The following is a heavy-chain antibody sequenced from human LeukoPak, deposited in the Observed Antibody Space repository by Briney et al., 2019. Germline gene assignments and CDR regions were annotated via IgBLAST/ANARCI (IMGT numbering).Heavy chain of an antibody. CDR1: GGSISSYY. V-gene: IGHV4-59*12. Sequence: SETLSLTCTVSGGSISSYYWSWIRQPPGKGLEWIGYIHYSGSTNYNPSLKSRVTISVDTSKNQFSLKLSSVTAADTAVYYCARDVWPMTDAFDIWGQGTMVTVSS. D-gene: IGHD3-22*01. CDR2: IHYSGST. J-gene: IGHJ3*02. CDR3: ARDVWPMTDAFDI.